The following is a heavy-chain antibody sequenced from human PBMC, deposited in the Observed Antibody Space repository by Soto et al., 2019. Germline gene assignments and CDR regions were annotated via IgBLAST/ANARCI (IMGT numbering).Heavy chain of an antibody. D-gene: IGHD2-8*01. CDR3: ARQNGLRFDN. CDR1: GGSIISSF. CDR2: VYSTGVA. J-gene: IGHJ4*02. V-gene: IGHV4-59*08. Sequence: QVLLHESGPRLVRPSEPLSLTCNVSGGSIISSFWSWIRQPPGRGLEWLGYVYSTGVAKYNPSLESRLTRSVYTSVNYFSLTLNSVTAADTAVYLCARQNGLRFDNWGQGVLVTVS.